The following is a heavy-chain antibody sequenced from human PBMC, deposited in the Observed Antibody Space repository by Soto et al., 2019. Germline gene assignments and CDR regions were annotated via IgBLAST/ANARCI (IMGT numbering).Heavy chain of an antibody. CDR2: IIPIFGTA. CDR3: ARDPSSSWYYFDY. CDR1: GVTFKNYA. Sequence: ASVKVSCKTSGVTFKNYAISWVRQAPGQGLEWMGGIIPIFGTANYAQKFQGRVTITADESTSTAYMELSSLRSEDTAVYYCARDPSSSWYYFDYWGQGTLVTVSS. D-gene: IGHD6-13*01. V-gene: IGHV1-69*13. J-gene: IGHJ4*02.